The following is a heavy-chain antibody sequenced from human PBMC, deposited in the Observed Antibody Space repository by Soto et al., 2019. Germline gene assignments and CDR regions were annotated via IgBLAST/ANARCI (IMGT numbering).Heavy chain of an antibody. CDR1: GGTFSSYA. J-gene: IGHJ4*02. V-gene: IGHV1-69*13. Sequence: GASVKVSCKASGGTFSSYAISWVRQAPGQGLEWMGGIIPIFGTANYAQKFQGRVTITADESTSTAYMELSSPRSEDTAVYYCARVGHIVVVPAAIHLDYWGQGTLVTVSS. CDR2: IIPIFGTA. CDR3: ARVGHIVVVPAAIHLDY. D-gene: IGHD2-2*01.